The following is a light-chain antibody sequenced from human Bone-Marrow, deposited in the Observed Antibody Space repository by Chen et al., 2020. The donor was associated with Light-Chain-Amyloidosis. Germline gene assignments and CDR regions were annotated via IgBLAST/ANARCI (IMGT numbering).Light chain of an antibody. V-gene: IGLV3-25*03. CDR3: QSADSSGTYEVI. CDR1: DLPTKY. J-gene: IGLJ2*01. CDR2: RDT. Sequence: SYELTQPPSVSVSPGQTARIPCSGDDLPTKYAYWYSKKPGQAPVLVIHRDTERPSGISERFSGDSSGTTATLTISGVQAEDEADYHCQSADSSGTYEVIFGGGTKLTVL.